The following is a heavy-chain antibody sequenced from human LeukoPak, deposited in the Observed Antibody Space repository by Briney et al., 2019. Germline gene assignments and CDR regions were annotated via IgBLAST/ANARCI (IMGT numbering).Heavy chain of an antibody. V-gene: IGHV3-74*03. CDR1: GFTFSSYW. CDR3: YGGNAEH. J-gene: IGHJ1*01. CDR2: INTDGSST. Sequence: GGSLRLSCAASGFTFSSYWMHWFRQAPGKGLMWVSGINTDGSSTMYADSVKGRSTISRDNAKNTLYLQMNSLRGEDTAVYHCYGGNAEHWGQGTLVTVSS. D-gene: IGHD4-23*01.